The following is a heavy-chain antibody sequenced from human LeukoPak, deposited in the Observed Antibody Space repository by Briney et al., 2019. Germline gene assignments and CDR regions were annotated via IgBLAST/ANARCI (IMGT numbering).Heavy chain of an antibody. D-gene: IGHD3-9*01. CDR1: GGSFSSGGYC. CDR3: AREHYDILTGYHGFDP. Sequence: PSETLSLTCAVSGGSFSSGGYCWSWIRQPPGKGLEWIGYISYSGSTFYNPSLKSRVTMSVDTSKNQFSLKLSSVTAADTAVYYCAREHYDILTGYHGFDPWGQGTLVTVSS. V-gene: IGHV4-30-4*07. J-gene: IGHJ5*02. CDR2: ISYSGST.